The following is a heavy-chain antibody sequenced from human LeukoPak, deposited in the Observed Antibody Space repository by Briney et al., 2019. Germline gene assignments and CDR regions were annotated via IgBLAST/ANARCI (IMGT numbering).Heavy chain of an antibody. CDR3: ARRDITMVRGVIAHYYYYYMDV. D-gene: IGHD3-10*01. Sequence: SETLSLTCAVYGGSFSGYYWSWIRQPPGKGLEWIGEINHSGSTNYNPSLKSRVTISVDTSKNQFSLKLSSVTAAGTAVYYCARRDITMVRGVIAHYYYYYMDVWGKGTTVTISS. CDR1: GGSFSGYY. V-gene: IGHV4-34*01. CDR2: INHSGST. J-gene: IGHJ6*03.